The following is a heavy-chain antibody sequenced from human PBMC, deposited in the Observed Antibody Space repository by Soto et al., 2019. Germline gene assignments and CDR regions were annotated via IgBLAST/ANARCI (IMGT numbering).Heavy chain of an antibody. CDR3: AKDEGSSLATIDY. CDR1: GFTFSSYG. V-gene: IGHV3-30*18. CDR2: ISYDGSNK. Sequence: QVQLVESGGGVVQPGRSLRLSCAASGFTFSSYGMHWVRQAPGKGLEWVAVISYDGSNKYYADSVKGRFTISRDNSKNKLYLQMNRLRAEDTAVYYCAKDEGSSLATIDYWGQGTLVTVSS. D-gene: IGHD3-10*01. J-gene: IGHJ4*02.